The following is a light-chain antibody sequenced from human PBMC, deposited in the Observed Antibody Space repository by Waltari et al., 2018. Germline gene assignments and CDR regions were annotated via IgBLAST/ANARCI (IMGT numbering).Light chain of an antibody. CDR1: QSVSSRY. Sequence: ESVLTQSPGTLSLPPGERATLSCRASQSVSSRYLAWYQQKPGQAPRLLIYGASSRATGIPDRFSGSGSGTDFTLTISRLEPEDFAVYYCQQYGSSPMYTFGQGTKLEIK. V-gene: IGKV3-20*01. J-gene: IGKJ2*01. CDR2: GAS. CDR3: QQYGSSPMYT.